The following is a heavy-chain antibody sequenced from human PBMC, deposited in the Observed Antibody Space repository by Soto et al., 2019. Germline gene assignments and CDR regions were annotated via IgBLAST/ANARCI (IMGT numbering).Heavy chain of an antibody. J-gene: IGHJ4*02. CDR1: GGTFSSYA. CDR2: IIPIFGTA. V-gene: IGHV1-69*13. D-gene: IGHD3-9*01. Sequence: ASVKVSCKASGGTFSSYAISWVRQAPGQGLEWMGGIIPIFGTANYAQKFQGRVTITADESTSTAYMGLSSLRSEDTAVYYCARGSLRYFDWLNWGQGTLVTVSS. CDR3: ARGSLRYFDWLN.